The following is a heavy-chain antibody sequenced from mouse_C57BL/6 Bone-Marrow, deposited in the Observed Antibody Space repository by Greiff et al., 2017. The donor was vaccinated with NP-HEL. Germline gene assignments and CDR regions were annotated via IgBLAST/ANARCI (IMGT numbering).Heavy chain of an antibody. CDR1: AFNTKNTY. D-gene: IGHD2-2*01. V-gene: IGHV14-3*01. Sequence: VQLQQSVAELVRPGASVKLSCTASAFNTKNTYMHWVKQRPDPGLEWIGRIDPANGNTKYAPKFQGKATITADTSSTTAYLQLSSLTSEDTAIYYCASPGSFMVPFAYWGQGTLVTVSA. CDR2: IDPANGNT. J-gene: IGHJ3*01. CDR3: ASPGSFMVPFAY.